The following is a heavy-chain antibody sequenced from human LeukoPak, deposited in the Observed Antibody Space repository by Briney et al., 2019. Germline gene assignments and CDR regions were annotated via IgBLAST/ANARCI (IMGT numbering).Heavy chain of an antibody. V-gene: IGHV4-39*01. CDR1: GDSTSSSSYY. Sequence: SETLSLTCTVSGDSTSSSSYYWGWSRQPRGEGLEWIETIFYIGSPYSNPSLKRRVSISLHTSKNHFSLMLTSVTPADTAVYYCARHLHGNSCRFAPFDYWGQGTLVTVSS. CDR2: IFYIGSP. CDR3: ARHLHGNSCRFAPFDY. D-gene: IGHD1/OR15-1a*01. J-gene: IGHJ4*02.